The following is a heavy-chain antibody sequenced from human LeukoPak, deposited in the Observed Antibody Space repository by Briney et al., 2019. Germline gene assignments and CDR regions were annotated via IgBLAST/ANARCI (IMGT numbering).Heavy chain of an antibody. V-gene: IGHV4-34*01. Sequence: PSETLSLTCAVCGGSFSGYYWSWIRQPPGKGLEWIGEINHSGSTNYNPSLKSRVTISVDTSKNQFSLKLSSVTAADTAVYYCASYAMVRGVINAFDIWGQGTMVTVSS. D-gene: IGHD3-10*01. CDR3: ASYAMVRGVINAFDI. J-gene: IGHJ3*02. CDR2: INHSGST. CDR1: GGSFSGYY.